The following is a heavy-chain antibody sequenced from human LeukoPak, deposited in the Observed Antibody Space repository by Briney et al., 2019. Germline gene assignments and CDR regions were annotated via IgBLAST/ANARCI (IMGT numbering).Heavy chain of an antibody. CDR1: GFIFPNAW. V-gene: IGHV3-15*01. CDR2: IRNKNSGRTT. Sequence: GGSLRLSCAASGFIFPNAWMHWVRQAPGKGLEWVGRIRNKNSGRTTNYIAPVKGRFTISRDDSRNTSYLEMDSLKTDDTAIYYCVTDGGLLPYYFTYWGQGTLVTVSS. D-gene: IGHD3-10*01. J-gene: IGHJ1*01. CDR3: VTDGGLLPYYFTY.